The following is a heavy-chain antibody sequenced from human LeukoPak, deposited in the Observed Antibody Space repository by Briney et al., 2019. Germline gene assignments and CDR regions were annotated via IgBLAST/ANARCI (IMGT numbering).Heavy chain of an antibody. CDR3: ATAPHTYYFDY. CDR1: GFTFSSYS. J-gene: IGHJ4*02. Sequence: PGGSLRLSCAASGFTFSSYSMNWVRQAPGKGLEWVSSISSSSSYIYYADSVKGRFTISRDNAKNSLYLQMNSLRAEDTAVYYCATAPHTYYFDYWGQGTLVTVSS. V-gene: IGHV3-21*01. CDR2: ISSSSSYI.